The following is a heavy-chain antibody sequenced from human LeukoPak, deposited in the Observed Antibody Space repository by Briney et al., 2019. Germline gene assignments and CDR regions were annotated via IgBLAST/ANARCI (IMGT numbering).Heavy chain of an antibody. D-gene: IGHD3-10*01. CDR2: ISAYNGNT. J-gene: IGHJ4*02. CDR1: GYTFTSYS. Sequence: ASVKVSCKASGYTFTSYSISWVRQAPGQGLEWMGWISAYNGNTNYAQKLQGRVTMTTDTSTSTAYMELRSLRSDDTAVYYCARLQDYYGSGSLCDYWGQGTLVTVSS. CDR3: ARLQDYYGSGSLCDY. V-gene: IGHV1-18*01.